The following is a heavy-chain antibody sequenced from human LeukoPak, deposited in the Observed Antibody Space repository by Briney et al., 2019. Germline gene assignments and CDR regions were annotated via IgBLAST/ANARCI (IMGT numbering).Heavy chain of an antibody. J-gene: IGHJ3*02. CDR3: HYDSSGIVDAFDI. Sequence: PSETLSLTCAVYGGSFSGYYWSWIRQPPGKGLEWIGEINHSGSTNYNPYLKSRVTISVDTSKNQFSLKLSSVTAADTAVYYCHYDSSGIVDAFDIWGQGTMVTVSS. CDR2: INHSGST. CDR1: GGSFSGYY. V-gene: IGHV4-34*01. D-gene: IGHD3-22*01.